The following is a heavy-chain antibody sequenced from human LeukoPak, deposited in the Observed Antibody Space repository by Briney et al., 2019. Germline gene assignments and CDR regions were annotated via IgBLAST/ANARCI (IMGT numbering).Heavy chain of an antibody. CDR3: ATGDGLIVVVTATT. CDR2: INRDGGST. CDR1: GFTFSSYW. D-gene: IGHD2-21*02. V-gene: IGHV3-74*01. J-gene: IGHJ4*02. Sequence: PGGSQTLFCAASGFTFSSYWMHWVRQAPGKGLVWVSRINRDGGSTTYADSVKGRFTISRDNSENTLYLQMSSLRAEDSAVYYCATGDGLIVVVTATTWGERTLATVSS.